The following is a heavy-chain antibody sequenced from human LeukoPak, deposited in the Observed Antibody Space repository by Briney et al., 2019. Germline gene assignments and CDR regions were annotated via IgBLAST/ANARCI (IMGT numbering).Heavy chain of an antibody. D-gene: IGHD1-26*01. Sequence: PSETLSLTCTVSGGSISSSSYYWGWIRQPPGKGLEWIGSIYYSGSTYYNPSLKSRVTISVDTSKNQFSLKLNPVTAADTAVYYCARRRVGAISSYNWFDPWGQGTLVTVSS. CDR2: IYYSGST. CDR3: ARRRVGAISSYNWFDP. J-gene: IGHJ5*02. CDR1: GGSISSSSYY. V-gene: IGHV4-39*07.